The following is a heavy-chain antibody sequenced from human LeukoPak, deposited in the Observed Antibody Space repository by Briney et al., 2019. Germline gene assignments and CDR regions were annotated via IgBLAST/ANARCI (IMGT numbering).Heavy chain of an antibody. CDR2: ISGSGIKT. V-gene: IGHV3-23*01. Sequence: PGGSLRLSCEASGFTLSKFAMSWIRQAPGKGLERVSSISGSGIKTDYVDSVKGRFTVSSDSLRNTIHLQMDSLRAEDTAIYYCAKDGFSGYDPYYFESWGQGTLVTVSS. CDR1: GFTLSKFA. D-gene: IGHD5-12*01. CDR3: AKDGFSGYDPYYFES. J-gene: IGHJ4*02.